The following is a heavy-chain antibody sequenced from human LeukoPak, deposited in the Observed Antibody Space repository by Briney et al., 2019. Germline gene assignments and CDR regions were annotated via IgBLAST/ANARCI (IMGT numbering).Heavy chain of an antibody. D-gene: IGHD3-10*01. CDR2: INPNSGGT. V-gene: IGHV1-2*02. Sequence: ASVKVSCKASGYTFTGYYMHWVRQAPGQGLEWMGWINPNSGGTNYAQRFQGRVTMTRDTSISTAYMELSRLRSDDTAVYFCARDLPAAVHTGGYWGQGTLVTVSS. J-gene: IGHJ4*02. CDR1: GYTFTGYY. CDR3: ARDLPAAVHTGGY.